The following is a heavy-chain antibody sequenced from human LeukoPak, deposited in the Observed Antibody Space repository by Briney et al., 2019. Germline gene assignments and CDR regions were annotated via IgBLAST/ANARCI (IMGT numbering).Heavy chain of an antibody. V-gene: IGHV3-30*02. CDR3: ARAGRFGGDDY. Sequence: GGSLSLSCAASGFTFSNYGMQWGRQRPASGMGREAFIRNDGSNEHYSDSVKGRFTISRDNFKNTLYLQMNSLRPEDTAVYYCARAGRFGGDDYWGQGTLVTV. D-gene: IGHD3-10*01. J-gene: IGHJ4*02. CDR2: IRNDGSNE. CDR1: GFTFSNYG.